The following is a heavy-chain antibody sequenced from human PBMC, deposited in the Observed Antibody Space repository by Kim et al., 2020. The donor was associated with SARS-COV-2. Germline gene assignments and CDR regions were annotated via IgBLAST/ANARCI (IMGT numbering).Heavy chain of an antibody. CDR2: IAQDGSGK. J-gene: IGHJ4*02. V-gene: IGHV3-7*03. D-gene: IGHD3-10*01. CDR1: GFTFSTYW. CDR3: ATDMVHNSLDY. Sequence: GGSLRLSCAASGFTFSTYWMSWVRQAPGKGLEWVANIAQDGSGKYYVDSVKGRFTISRDNAKNSLYLQVNSLRADDTAVYYCATDMVHNSLDYWGQGTLVTVSS.